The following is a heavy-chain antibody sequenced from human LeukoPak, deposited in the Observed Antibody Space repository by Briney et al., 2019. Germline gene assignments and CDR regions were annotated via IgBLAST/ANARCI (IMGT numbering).Heavy chain of an antibody. D-gene: IGHD3-10*01. CDR3: AKSNGYGLVDI. V-gene: IGHV4-34*12. CDR2: IFYSGST. Sequence: PSETLSLTCAVYGGSFSGYYCSWIRQPPGKGLEWIGNIFYSGSTYYSPSLKSRVTISLDTSRNQFSLKLNSVTAADTAVYYCAKSNGYGLVDIWGQGTMVTVSS. J-gene: IGHJ3*02. CDR1: GGSFSGYY.